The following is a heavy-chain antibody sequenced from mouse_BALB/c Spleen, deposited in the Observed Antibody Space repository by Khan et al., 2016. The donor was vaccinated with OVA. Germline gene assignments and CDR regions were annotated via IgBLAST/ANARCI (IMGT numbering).Heavy chain of an antibody. CDR3: RKYIIDY. Sequence: VQLKQSGAELAKPGASVKMSCKASGYTFTTYWMHWVKQRPGQGLEWIGYINPTSGYTDYNEKFKDRATLSADKSSSTAHMQLSSLTTEDSAVYYWRKYIIDYWGQGTTLTVSS. J-gene: IGHJ2*01. D-gene: IGHD1-3*01. CDR1: GYTFTTYW. CDR2: INPTSGYT. V-gene: IGHV1-7*01.